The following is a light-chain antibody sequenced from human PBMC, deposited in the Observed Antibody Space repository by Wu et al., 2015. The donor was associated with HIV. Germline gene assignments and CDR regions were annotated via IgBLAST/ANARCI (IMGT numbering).Light chain of an antibody. CDR3: QQYDNWYT. Sequence: EIVMTQSPATLSVSPGERATLSCRASQSVGSNLAWYHQKPGQAPRLLIYGASTRATGIPARFSGSGSGTEFTLTISSLQSEDFAVCYCQQYDNWYTFGQGTNLEIK. V-gene: IGKV3-15*01. CDR1: QSVGSN. CDR2: GAS. J-gene: IGKJ2*01.